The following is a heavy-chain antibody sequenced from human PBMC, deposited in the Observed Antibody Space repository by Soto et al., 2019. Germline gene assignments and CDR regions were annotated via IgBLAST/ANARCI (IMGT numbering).Heavy chain of an antibody. CDR1: GGYIGNYY. CDR3: ARHGRWHDLDI. V-gene: IGHV4-59*08. D-gene: IGHD1-1*01. J-gene: IGHJ3*02. CDR2: IYYSGST. Sequence: ASEMQSLSYTVAGGYIGNYYWSWIRQPPGKGLEWIGYIYYSGSTNYNPSLKSRVTISVDTSKNQFSLKLSSVTAADTAAYYCARHGRWHDLDIWGQGTMVTVSS.